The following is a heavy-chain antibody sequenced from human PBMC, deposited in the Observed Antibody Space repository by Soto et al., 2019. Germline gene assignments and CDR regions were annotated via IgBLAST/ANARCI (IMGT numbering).Heavy chain of an antibody. CDR1: GFTVSSNY. CDR3: ARSQRLAAADYSFDY. V-gene: IGHV3-53*01. Sequence: GGSLRLSCAASGFTVSSNYMSWVRQAPGKGLEWVSVIYSGGSTYYADSVKGRFTISRDNSKNTLYLQMNSLRAEDTAVYYCARSQRLAAADYSFDYWGQGTLVTVSS. D-gene: IGHD6-13*01. CDR2: IYSGGST. J-gene: IGHJ4*02.